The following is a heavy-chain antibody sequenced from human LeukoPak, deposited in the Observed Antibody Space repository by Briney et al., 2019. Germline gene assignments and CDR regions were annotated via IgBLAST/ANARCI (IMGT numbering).Heavy chain of an antibody. CDR2: IIPIFGTA. V-gene: IGHV1-69*05. D-gene: IGHD2-2*02. CDR3: AREYCSSTSCYSH. Sequence: SVKVSCKASGGTFISYAISWVRQAPGQGLEWMGRIIPIFGTANYAQKFQGRVTITTDESTSTAYMELSSLRSEDPAVYYCAREYCSSTSCYSHWGQGTLVTVSS. J-gene: IGHJ4*02. CDR1: GGTFISYA.